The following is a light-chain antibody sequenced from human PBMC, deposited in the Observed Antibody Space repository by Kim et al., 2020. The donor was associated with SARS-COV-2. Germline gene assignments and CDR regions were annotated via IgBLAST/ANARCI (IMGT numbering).Light chain of an antibody. CDR1: NIGSKS. Sequence: SYELTQPPSVSVAPGKTARITCGGNNIGSKSVHWYQQKPGQAPLLAIYYGSDRPSGIPERFSGSNSGNTATLILSRVEAGDEADYYCQVWDSSSTRVIFGGGTQLTVL. CDR2: YGS. V-gene: IGLV3-21*04. J-gene: IGLJ2*01. CDR3: QVWDSSSTRVI.